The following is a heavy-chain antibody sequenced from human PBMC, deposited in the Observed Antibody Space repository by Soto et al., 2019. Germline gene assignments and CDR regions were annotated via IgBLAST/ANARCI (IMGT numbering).Heavy chain of an antibody. CDR2: IKADGSEQ. CDR1: GFTFSSYW. J-gene: IGHJ4*02. CDR3: ARDGDGDQPPDY. V-gene: IGHV3-7*04. Sequence: EVQLVESGGGLVHPGGSLRLSCGVSGFTFSSYWMNWVRQAPGKGQEWVAIIKADGSEQYYVDSVKGRLTISRDNAKNSLYLQMNSLRVEDTAVYYCARDGDGDQPPDYWGQGTLVTVSS. D-gene: IGHD7-27*01.